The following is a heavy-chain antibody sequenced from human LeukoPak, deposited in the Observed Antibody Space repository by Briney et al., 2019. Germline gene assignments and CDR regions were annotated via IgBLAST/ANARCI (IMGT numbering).Heavy chain of an antibody. D-gene: IGHD6-19*01. V-gene: IGHV1-2*02. CDR3: ARDTSPIAVAGGY. J-gene: IGHJ4*02. CDR1: GYTFTGYY. CDR2: INPNSGGT. Sequence: ASVKVSCKASGYTFTGYYMHWVRQAPGQGLEWMGWINPNSGGTNYAQKFQGRVTMTRDTSISTAYMELSRLRSDDTAVYYCARDTSPIAVAGGYWGQGTLVTVSS.